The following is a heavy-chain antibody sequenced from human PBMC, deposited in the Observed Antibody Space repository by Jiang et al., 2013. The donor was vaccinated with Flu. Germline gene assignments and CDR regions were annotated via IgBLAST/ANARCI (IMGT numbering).Heavy chain of an antibody. D-gene: IGHD2-21*02. CDR3: ARVVTGLQYYYYYYMDV. V-gene: IGHV3-11*01. CDR2: ISGGGTTI. J-gene: IGHJ6*03. Sequence: GSLRLSCAASGFTFNDYYMAWIRQAPGKGLEWVSYISGGGTTIYYADSVEGRCTMSRDNAKNSLYLHMNSLRAEDTAVYFCARVVTGLQYYYYYYMDVWGKGTTVTVSS. CDR1: GFTFNDYY.